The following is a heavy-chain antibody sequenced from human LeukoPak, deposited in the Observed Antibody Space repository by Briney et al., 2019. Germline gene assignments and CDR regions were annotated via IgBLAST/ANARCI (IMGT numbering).Heavy chain of an antibody. CDR2: ITNNGGIA. CDR3: ARVGRGAAFDN. J-gene: IGHJ3*02. CDR1: GFTFSTYA. V-gene: IGHV3-64*01. Sequence: GGSLRLSCAASGFTFSTYAMHWVRQAPGKGLEYVSAITNNGGIAYYANSVKGRFTISRDNSKNTLYLQMGSLRAEDMAVYYCARVGRGAAFDNWGHGTMVTVSS. D-gene: IGHD1-26*01.